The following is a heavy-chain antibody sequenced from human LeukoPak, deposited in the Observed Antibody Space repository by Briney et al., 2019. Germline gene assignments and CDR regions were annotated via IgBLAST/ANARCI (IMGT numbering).Heavy chain of an antibody. J-gene: IGHJ4*02. CDR1: GGTFSSYA. Sequence: SVKVSCKASGGTFSSYAISWVRQAPGQGLEWMGGIIPIFGTANYAQKFQGRVTITTDESTSTAYMELSSLRSEDTAVYYCARGRRSSSWSRRVDYWGQGTLVTVSA. V-gene: IGHV1-69*05. CDR2: IIPIFGTA. D-gene: IGHD6-13*01. CDR3: ARGRRSSSWSRRVDY.